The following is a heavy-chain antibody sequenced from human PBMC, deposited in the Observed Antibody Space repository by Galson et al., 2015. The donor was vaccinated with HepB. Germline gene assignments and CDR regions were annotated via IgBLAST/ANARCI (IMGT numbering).Heavy chain of an antibody. CDR2: ISSNGGST. J-gene: IGHJ2*01. CDR1: GFTFSSYA. Sequence: SLRLSCAASGFTFSSYAMHWVRQAPGKGLEYVSAISSNGGSTYYANSVKGRFTISRDNSKNTLYLQMGSLRAEDMAVYYCARGMRGYDSSGYVWYFDLWGRGTLVTVSS. D-gene: IGHD3-22*01. CDR3: ARGMRGYDSSGYVWYFDL. V-gene: IGHV3-64*01.